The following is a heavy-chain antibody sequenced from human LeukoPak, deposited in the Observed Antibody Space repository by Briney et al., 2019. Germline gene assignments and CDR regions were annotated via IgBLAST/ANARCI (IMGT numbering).Heavy chain of an antibody. CDR3: ARESDHGDYLPLYFDY. J-gene: IGHJ4*02. CDR2: ISAYNGNT. CDR1: GYTFTSYG. Sequence: ASVKVSCKASGYTFTSYGISWVRQAPGQGLEWMGWISAYNGNTNYAQKLQGRVTMTTDTSTSTAYMELRSLRSDDTAVYYCARESDHGDYLPLYFDYWGQGTLVTVSS. D-gene: IGHD4-17*01. V-gene: IGHV1-18*01.